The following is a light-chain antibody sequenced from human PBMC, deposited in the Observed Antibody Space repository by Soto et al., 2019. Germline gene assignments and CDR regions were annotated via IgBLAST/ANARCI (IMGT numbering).Light chain of an antibody. CDR2: GTS. CDR3: QQYDNWPPT. J-gene: IGKJ5*01. V-gene: IGKV3-15*01. Sequence: EIVLTQSPGTLSLSPGERATVSCRASQSVSSNLAWYQQKPGQAPRLLIYGTSTRATGIPANFSGSGSGTEFTLTISSLQSEDFAVYYCQQYDNWPPTFGQGTRLEIK. CDR1: QSVSSN.